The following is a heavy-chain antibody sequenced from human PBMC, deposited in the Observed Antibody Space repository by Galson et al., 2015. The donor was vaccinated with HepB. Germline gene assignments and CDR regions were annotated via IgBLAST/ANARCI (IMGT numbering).Heavy chain of an antibody. CDR2: TSGSGGST. CDR1: GFTFSSYA. D-gene: IGHD6-25*01. CDR3: AKGFPGSGYDY. J-gene: IGHJ4*02. V-gene: IGHV3-23*01. Sequence: SLRLSCAASGFTFSSYAMSWVRQAPGKGLEWVSTTSGSGGSTYYADSVKGRFTGSRDNSKNTLYLQMNSLRAEDTAVYYCAKGFPGSGYDYWGQGTLVTVSS.